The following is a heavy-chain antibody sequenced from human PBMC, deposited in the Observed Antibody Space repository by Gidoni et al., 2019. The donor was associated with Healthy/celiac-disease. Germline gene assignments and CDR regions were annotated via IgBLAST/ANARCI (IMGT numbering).Heavy chain of an antibody. V-gene: IGHV1-69*02. CDR1: GCTFSSYP. CDR3: ARAKGVGAAD. Sequence: QVELVQSGDVVKKRGCSVKVSCQASGCTFSSYPISWVRQAPGQGLEWMGRIIPILGIANYAQKFQGRVTITADKSTSTAYMELSSLGSEDTAVYYCARAKGVGAADWGQGTLVTVSS. CDR2: IIPILGIA. J-gene: IGHJ4*02. D-gene: IGHD1-26*01.